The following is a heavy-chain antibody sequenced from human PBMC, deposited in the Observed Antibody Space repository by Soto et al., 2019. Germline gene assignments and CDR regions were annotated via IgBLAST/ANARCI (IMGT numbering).Heavy chain of an antibody. Sequence: SETLSLTCTVSGGPISSGDYYWSWIRQPPGKGLEWIGYIYYSGSTYYNPSLKSRVTISVDTSKNQFSLKLSSVTAADTAVYYCARGETAMVYFDYWGQGTLVTVSS. CDR1: GGPISSGDYY. CDR2: IYYSGST. V-gene: IGHV4-30-4*01. CDR3: ARGETAMVYFDY. D-gene: IGHD5-18*01. J-gene: IGHJ4*02.